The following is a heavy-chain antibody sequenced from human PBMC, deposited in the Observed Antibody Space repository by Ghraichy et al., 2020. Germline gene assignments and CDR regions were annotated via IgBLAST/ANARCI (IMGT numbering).Heavy chain of an antibody. CDR2: THHSVST. CDR3: ARLRDYYDSTGYYTPPFYFDY. J-gene: IGHJ4*02. V-gene: IGHV4-4*02. D-gene: IGHD3-22*01. CDR1: GASISSSTW. Sequence: SETLSLTCAVSGASISSSTWWSWVRQPPGKGLEWIGETHHSVSTNYNPSLNSRVTISVDKSKSQFSLKMTSVTAADTAVYYCARLRDYYDSTGYYTPPFYFDYWGQGTLVTVSS.